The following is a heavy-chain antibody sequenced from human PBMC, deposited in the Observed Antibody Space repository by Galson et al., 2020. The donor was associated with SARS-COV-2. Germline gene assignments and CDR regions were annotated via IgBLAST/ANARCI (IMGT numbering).Heavy chain of an antibody. CDR2: INGANDDT. CDR1: GLIFSKYD. J-gene: IGHJ4*02. Sequence: ASVKDSCKASGLIFSKYDLHWVRQAPRHGLEWLGWINGANDDTKYSQKLQGRLTVTRDTSTSTTYMELRNLRSEDTAIYYCARDRDSSGWYPMGDVDYGGQGSLVAVSS. V-gene: IGHV1-3*01. D-gene: IGHD6-19*01. CDR3: ARDRDSSGWYPMGDVDY.